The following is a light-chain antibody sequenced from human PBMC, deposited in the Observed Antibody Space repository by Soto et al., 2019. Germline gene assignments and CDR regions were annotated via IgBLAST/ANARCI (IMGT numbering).Light chain of an antibody. J-gene: IGLJ3*02. CDR1: SSAIGAYNY. CDR3: SSFAGSNDRWV. CDR2: EVS. Sequence: QSALTQPPSASGSPGQSVTISCTGTSSAIGAYNYVSWYQQHPGKTPKLMIHEVSKRPSGAPDRFSGSKSGNTASLTVSGLQAEDEADYYCSSFAGSNDRWVFGGGTKVTVL. V-gene: IGLV2-8*01.